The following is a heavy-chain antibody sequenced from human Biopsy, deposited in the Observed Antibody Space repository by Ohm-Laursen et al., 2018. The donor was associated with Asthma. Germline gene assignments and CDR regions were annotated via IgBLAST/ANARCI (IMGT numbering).Heavy chain of an antibody. J-gene: IGHJ1*01. V-gene: IGHV3-7*01. CDR1: GFTLGDYW. D-gene: IGHD3-3*02. CDR3: ARTFHFWSPYHAEHYQL. Sequence: SLRLSCAAFGFTLGDYWMSWVRQVPGRGLEWVANIKHDGSENNHVDSLKGRFTISRDNAKNSLYLQMNSLRAEDTAVYYCARTFHFWSPYHAEHYQLWGQGTLVTVSS. CDR2: IKHDGSEN.